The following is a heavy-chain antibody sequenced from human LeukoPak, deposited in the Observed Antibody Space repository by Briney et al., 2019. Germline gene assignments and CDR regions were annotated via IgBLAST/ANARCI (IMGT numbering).Heavy chain of an antibody. V-gene: IGHV4-39*01. J-gene: IGHJ5*02. CDR3: VRQGGDTMVRGVIRDWFDP. CDR1: GGSISTSTSY. Sequence: SETLSLTCTVSGGSISTSTSYWGWIRQPPGKGLEWIGSIYYSEYTYYSPSLKSRVTMSVDTSKNQFSLKLSSVTAADTAVYYCVRQGGDTMVRGVIRDWFDPRGQGTLVTVSS. D-gene: IGHD3-10*01. CDR2: IYYSEYT.